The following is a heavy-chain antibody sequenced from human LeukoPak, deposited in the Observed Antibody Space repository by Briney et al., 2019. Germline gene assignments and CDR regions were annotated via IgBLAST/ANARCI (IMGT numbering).Heavy chain of an antibody. CDR3: ATQRGSYLWGTDFDY. CDR1: GYTFTGYF. J-gene: IGHJ4*02. V-gene: IGHV1-2*02. CDR2: INPNSGDT. Sequence: ASVRVSCRASGYTFTGYFLTWVRRPPGQGLEGMGGINPNSGDTKYSQKFQGRVTMTRDTSISTAYMELSRLRSDDTAVYYCATQRGSYLWGTDFDYWGQGTLVTVSS. D-gene: IGHD3-16*01.